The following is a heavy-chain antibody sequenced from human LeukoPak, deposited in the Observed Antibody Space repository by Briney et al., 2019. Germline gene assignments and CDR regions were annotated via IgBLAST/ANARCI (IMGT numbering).Heavy chain of an antibody. CDR1: GFTFSNAW. CDR2: IKSKTDGETA. Sequence: GGPLRLSCAASGFTFSNAWMAWVRQVPGKGLEWLGRIKSKTDGETADYAAPVRGRFFISRDDRKDTLYVEINSLKTEDTGIYYCTIVLRPYRGSGYRNWFGPWGRGTLVTVSS. J-gene: IGHJ5*02. D-gene: IGHD3-22*01. CDR3: TIVLRPYRGSGYRNWFGP. V-gene: IGHV3-15*01.